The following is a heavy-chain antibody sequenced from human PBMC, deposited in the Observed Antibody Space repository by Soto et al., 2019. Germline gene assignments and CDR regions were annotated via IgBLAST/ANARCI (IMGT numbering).Heavy chain of an antibody. CDR3: AKHLDFWRVYGMDV. CDR1: GFTFSSYG. D-gene: IGHD3-3*01. J-gene: IGHJ6*02. V-gene: IGHV3-30*18. Sequence: QVQLVESGGGVVQPGRSLRLSCAASGFTFSSYGMHWVRQAPGKGLEWVAVISYDGSNKYYADSVKGRFTISRDNSKNTLYLQLNSLRAEDTAVYYCAKHLDFWRVYGMDVWGQGTTITVSS. CDR2: ISYDGSNK.